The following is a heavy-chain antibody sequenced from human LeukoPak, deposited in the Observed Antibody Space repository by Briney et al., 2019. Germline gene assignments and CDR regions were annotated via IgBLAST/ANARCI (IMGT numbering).Heavy chain of an antibody. D-gene: IGHD6-6*01. J-gene: IGHJ4*02. CDR1: GYTFTVYY. Sequence: ASVNASCKPSGYTFTVYYLHWVRQAPGHGLKWMGWINPNSGVTSYAQRLQGRVAVTRDTSIDTAYMELRMLRSDDTAVYYSARGGRPTATIAAHPWGQGTLVTVSS. CDR3: ARGGRPTATIAAHP. V-gene: IGHV1-2*02. CDR2: INPNSGVT.